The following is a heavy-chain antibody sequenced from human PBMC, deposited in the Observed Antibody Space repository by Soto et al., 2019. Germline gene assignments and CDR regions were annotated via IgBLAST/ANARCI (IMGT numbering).Heavy chain of an antibody. D-gene: IGHD2-15*01. CDR2: IWYDGINK. CDR1: GFTFSNNG. V-gene: IGHV3-33*01. J-gene: IGHJ6*02. CDR3: ARDRVQMVDGLDV. Sequence: QVQLVESGGGVVQPGRSLRLSCAASGFTFSNNGMHWVRQAPGKGLEWVAVIWYDGINKYYADTVKGRFIISRDNYKNTVYLQMNRLRAEDKAVYYCARDRVQMVDGLDVWGQGTTVTVSS.